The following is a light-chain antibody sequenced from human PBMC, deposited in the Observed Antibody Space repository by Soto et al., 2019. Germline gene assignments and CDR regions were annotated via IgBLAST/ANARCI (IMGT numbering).Light chain of an antibody. CDR2: DAS. Sequence: EIELTQSPATLSLSPGERATVSCRASQSVSSHLAWYQQKRGQAPRLLIYDASSRASGIPARFSGSRSGTDFTLTISSLEPEDFAVYYCQQGGNWPLTFGQGTRLGIK. CDR3: QQGGNWPLT. V-gene: IGKV3-11*01. J-gene: IGKJ5*01. CDR1: QSVSSH.